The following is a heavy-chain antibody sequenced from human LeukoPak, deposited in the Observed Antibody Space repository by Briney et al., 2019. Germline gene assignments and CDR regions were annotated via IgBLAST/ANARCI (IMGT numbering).Heavy chain of an antibody. V-gene: IGHV1-18*01. J-gene: IGHJ5*02. CDR3: ARDKSSRWFLHWFDR. CDR1: GYTFTSYG. D-gene: IGHD4-23*01. CDR2: ISAYNGNT. Sequence: ASVKVSCKASGYTFTSYGISWVRQAPGQGLEWMGWISAYNGNTNYAQKLQGRVTMTTDTSTSTAYMELRSLRSDDTAVYYCARDKSSRWFLHWFDRWGQGTLVTVSS.